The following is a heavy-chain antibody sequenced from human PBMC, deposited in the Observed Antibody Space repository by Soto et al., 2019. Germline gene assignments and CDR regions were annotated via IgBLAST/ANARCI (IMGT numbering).Heavy chain of an antibody. V-gene: IGHV1-69*01. J-gene: IGHJ6*02. Sequence: QVQLVQSGAEVKKPGSSVKVSCKASGGTFSSYAISWVRQAPGQGLEWMGGIIPIFGTANYAQKFQGRVTITADESTSTAYMELSSLSSEDTAVYYCAVRGGAIPYYYYFGMDVWGQGTTVTVSS. D-gene: IGHD3-16*02. CDR2: IIPIFGTA. CDR1: GGTFSSYA. CDR3: AVRGGAIPYYYYFGMDV.